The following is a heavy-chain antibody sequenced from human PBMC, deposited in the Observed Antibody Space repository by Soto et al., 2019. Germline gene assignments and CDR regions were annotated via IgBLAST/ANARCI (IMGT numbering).Heavy chain of an antibody. J-gene: IGHJ4*02. V-gene: IGHV3-30-3*01. D-gene: IGHD6-13*01. CDR2: ISYDGSNK. CDR3: ARDPFIAAAGPYYFDY. CDR1: GFTFSNYA. Sequence: QVQLVESGGGVVQPERSLRLSCAASGFTFSNYAMHWVRQAPGKGLEWVAAISYDGSNKYYGDSVKGRFTISRDNSKNTRFLQMNSLRAEDRAVYYCARDPFIAAAGPYYFDYWGQGTLVTVSS.